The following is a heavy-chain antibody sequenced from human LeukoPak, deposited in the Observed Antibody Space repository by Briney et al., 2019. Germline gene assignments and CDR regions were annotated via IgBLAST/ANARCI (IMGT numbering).Heavy chain of an antibody. CDR3: ARENPSGYYNRPIDY. V-gene: IGHV4-59*02. CDR2: IYYSGSI. J-gene: IGHJ4*02. Sequence: SSDTLSLTCTVSGASVSSYYWYWIRQPQGKGLEWIGDIYYSGSIKYNPSLKSRVTMSVDTSKNQFSLKLSSVTAADTAIYYCARENPSGYYNRPIDYWGQGTLVTVSS. CDR1: GASVSSYY. D-gene: IGHD3-22*01.